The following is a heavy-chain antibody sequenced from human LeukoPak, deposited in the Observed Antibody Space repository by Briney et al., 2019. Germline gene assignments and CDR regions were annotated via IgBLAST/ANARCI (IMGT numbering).Heavy chain of an antibody. J-gene: IGHJ4*02. D-gene: IGHD3-22*01. Sequence: SETLSLTYTVSGASISGRRYYWGWIRQSPGKRVEWIANMYYSGSTQYSPSLNSRITISIQTSENQVSLQVSSVTSAHSAVYYCARLEDSGGYRFVYWGAGALVTVSS. V-gene: IGHV4-39*01. CDR3: ARLEDSGGYRFVY. CDR2: MYYSGST. CDR1: GASISGRRYY.